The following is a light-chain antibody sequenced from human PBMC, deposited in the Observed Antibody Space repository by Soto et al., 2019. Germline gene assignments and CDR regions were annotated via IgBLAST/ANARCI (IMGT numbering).Light chain of an antibody. Sequence: EIVLTTSPGTRSLPPGERATLSCGASQHVSSSYLLSYQQKPAQSPGLPIDGASSRGTGIPDRISGSCSGGDFTLAINRREPDGFAVYYCQHYENTPPSGNVGPGTMVDI. V-gene: IGKV3-20*01. CDR2: GAS. J-gene: IGKJ3*01. CDR3: QHYENTPPSGN. CDR1: QHVSSSY.